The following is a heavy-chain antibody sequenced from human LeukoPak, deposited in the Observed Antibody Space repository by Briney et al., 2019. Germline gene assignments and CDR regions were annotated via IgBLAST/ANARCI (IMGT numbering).Heavy chain of an antibody. D-gene: IGHD4-17*01. V-gene: IGHV4-59*01. CDR2: IYYSGST. J-gene: IGHJ2*01. CDR3: ASSRMTTVTRVADWYFDL. Sequence: SETLSLTCTVSGGSISSYYWSWIRQPPGKGLEWIGYIYYSGSTNYNPSLKSRVTISVDTSKNQFSLKLSSVTAADTAVYYCASSRMTTVTRVADWYFDLWGRGTPVTVSS. CDR1: GGSISSYY.